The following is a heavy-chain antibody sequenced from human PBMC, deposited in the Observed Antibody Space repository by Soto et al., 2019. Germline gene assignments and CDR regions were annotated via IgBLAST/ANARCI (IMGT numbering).Heavy chain of an antibody. V-gene: IGHV4-59*08. D-gene: IGHD3-16*01. Sequence: QVQLKESVPGLVKPSETLSLTCTVSGDSINNHYWNWIRQPPGKGLEWIGYIYYNGDSAYNPSLKTRDTMSLDPAKKQLSLKLNSTTAAYTAVYYCGRHLIPHVDSYEVGYLGQGTLVTVSS. J-gene: IGHJ4*02. CDR3: GRHLIPHVDSYEVGY. CDR2: IYYNGDS. CDR1: GDSINNHY.